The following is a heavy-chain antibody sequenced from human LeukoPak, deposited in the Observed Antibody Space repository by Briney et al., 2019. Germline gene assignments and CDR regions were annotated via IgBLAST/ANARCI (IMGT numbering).Heavy chain of an antibody. V-gene: IGHV3-33*01. CDR2: IWYDGSNK. J-gene: IGHJ4*02. CDR3: ARGGIRYFDDSGGY. Sequence: GGSLRLSCAAFGFTFSSYGMHWVRQAPGKGLEWVAVIWYDGSNKYYADSVKGRFTISRDNSKNTLYLQMNSLRAEDTAVYYCARGGIRYFDDSGGYWGQGTLVTVSS. D-gene: IGHD3-9*01. CDR1: GFTFSSYG.